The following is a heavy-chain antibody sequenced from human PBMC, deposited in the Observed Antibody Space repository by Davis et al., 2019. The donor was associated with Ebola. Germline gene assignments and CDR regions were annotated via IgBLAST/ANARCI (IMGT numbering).Heavy chain of an antibody. CDR2: IYYSGST. J-gene: IGHJ4*02. CDR1: GGSINSYY. V-gene: IGHV4-59*01. Sequence: SETLSLTCSVSGGSINSYYWNWIRQPPGKGLEWIGYIYYSGSTNYNPSLKSRVTISVDTSKNQFSLKLSSVTAADTAVYYCARDVKVWGQGTLVTVSS. CDR3: ARDVKV.